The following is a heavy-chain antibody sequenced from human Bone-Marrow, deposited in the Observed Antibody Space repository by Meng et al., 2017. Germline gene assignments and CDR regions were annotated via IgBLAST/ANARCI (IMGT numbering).Heavy chain of an antibody. J-gene: IGHJ4*02. CDR2: INPSGGST. CDR1: GYTFTSYY. CDR3: ARGSRRRFSCAMARSKYYFDY. D-gene: IGHD2-15*01. Sequence: ASVKVSCKASGYTFTSYYMHWVRQAPGQGLEWMGIINPSGGSTSYAQKFQGRVTMTRDTSTSTVYMELISLRAEDTAVYYCARGSRRRFSCAMARSKYYFDYWGQGTLVTVSS. V-gene: IGHV1-46*01.